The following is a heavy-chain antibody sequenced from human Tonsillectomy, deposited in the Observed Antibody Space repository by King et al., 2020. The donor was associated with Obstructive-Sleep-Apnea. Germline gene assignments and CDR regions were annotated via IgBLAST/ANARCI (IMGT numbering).Heavy chain of an antibody. CDR3: ARVRPTGFMSPGAGLDV. J-gene: IGHJ6*02. V-gene: IGHV3-30*02. CDR1: RFTFSDHV. Sequence: VQLVESGGGVVQPGRSLRLSCAASRFTFSDHVMHWVRQAPGKGLEWVAFIRYDGSYKYYAESVKGRFTISRDNSRNTLFLQMNSLKHEDTAVYYCARVRPTGFMSPGAGLDVWGRGTTVTVSS. CDR2: IRYDGSYK. D-gene: IGHD3-10*01.